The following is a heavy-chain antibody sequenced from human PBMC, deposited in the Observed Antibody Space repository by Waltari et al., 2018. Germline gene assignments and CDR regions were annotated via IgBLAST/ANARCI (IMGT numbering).Heavy chain of an antibody. CDR2: IYYSGST. D-gene: IGHD5-12*01. V-gene: IGHV4-59*01. CDR3: ARGGGRWLQLGYYYYYMDV. J-gene: IGHJ6*03. CDR1: GGSISSYY. Sequence: QVQLQESGPGLVKPSETLSLTCTVSGGSISSYYWSWIRQPPGKGLEWIGYIYYSGSTNYHPSLKSRFTISVDTSKNQFSLKLSSVTAADTAVYYCARGGGRWLQLGYYYYYMDVWGKGTTVTVSS.